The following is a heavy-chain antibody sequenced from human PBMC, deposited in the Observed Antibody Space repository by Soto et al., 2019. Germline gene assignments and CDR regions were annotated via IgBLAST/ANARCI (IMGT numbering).Heavy chain of an antibody. J-gene: IGHJ5*02. CDR1: GGSISSGDYY. CDR3: ARERPDGARLDP. CDR2: IYYSGST. Sequence: QVQLQESGPGLVKPSQTLSLTCTVSGGSISSGDYYWSWIRQPPGKGLEWIGYIYYSGSTYYNPSLKSRVTISVDTSKTQFSLKLRSVTAADTAVYYCARERPDGARLDPWGQGTLVTVSS. V-gene: IGHV4-30-4*01. D-gene: IGHD6-6*01.